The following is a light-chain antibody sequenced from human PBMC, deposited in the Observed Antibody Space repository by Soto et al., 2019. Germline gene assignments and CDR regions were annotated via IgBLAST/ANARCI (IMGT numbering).Light chain of an antibody. CDR3: QQHGTSPIT. CDR1: QGIGDT. Sequence: EVVMTQSPATLSVSPGAGVTLSCRASQGIGDTLAWYQHKPGQTPRLLIYDTSTRATGVPARFSGSGSGTDFTLTISRLEPDEWAVDYCQQHGTSPITFGQGTRLEIK. J-gene: IGKJ5*01. V-gene: IGKV3-15*01. CDR2: DTS.